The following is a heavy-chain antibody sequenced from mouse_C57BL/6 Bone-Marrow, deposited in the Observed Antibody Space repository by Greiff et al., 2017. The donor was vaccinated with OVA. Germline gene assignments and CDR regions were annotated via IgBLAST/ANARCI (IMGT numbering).Heavy chain of an antibody. CDR1: GFTFSSYA. V-gene: IGHV5-4*01. Sequence: EVQVVESGGGLVKPGGSLKLSCAASGFTFSSYAMSWVRQTPEKRLEWVATISDGGSYTYYPDNVKGRFTISRDNAKNNLYLQMSHLKSEDTAMYYCAKLNWDWYCDVWGTGTTVTVSS. CDR2: ISDGGSYT. J-gene: IGHJ1*03. CDR3: AKLNWDWYCDV. D-gene: IGHD4-1*01.